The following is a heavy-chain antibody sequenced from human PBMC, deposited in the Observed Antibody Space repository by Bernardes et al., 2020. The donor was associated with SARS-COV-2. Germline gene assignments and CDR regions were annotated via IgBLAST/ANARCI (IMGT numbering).Heavy chain of an antibody. D-gene: IGHD3-10*01. Sequence: GSLRLSCAASGFTFSSYEMNWVRQAPGKGLEWVSYISSSGSTIYYADSVKGRFTISRDNAKNSLYLQMNSLRAEDTAVYYCARGGFGELPVCDYWGQGTLVTVSS. CDR1: GFTFSSYE. J-gene: IGHJ4*02. CDR2: ISSSGSTI. V-gene: IGHV3-48*03. CDR3: ARGGFGELPVCDY.